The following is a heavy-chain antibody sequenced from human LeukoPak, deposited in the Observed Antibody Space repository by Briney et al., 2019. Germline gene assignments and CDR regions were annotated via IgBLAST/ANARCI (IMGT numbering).Heavy chain of an antibody. CDR3: ARGRGSGYLV. V-gene: IGHV4-34*01. D-gene: IGHD3-22*01. J-gene: IGHJ4*02. CDR1: GGSFSGYY. Sequence: EPSETLSLTCAVYGGSFSGYYWSWIRQPPGKGLEWIGEINHSGSTNYNPSLKSRVTISVDTSKNQFSLKLSSVTAADTAVYYCARGRGSGYLVWGQGTLVTVSS. CDR2: INHSGST.